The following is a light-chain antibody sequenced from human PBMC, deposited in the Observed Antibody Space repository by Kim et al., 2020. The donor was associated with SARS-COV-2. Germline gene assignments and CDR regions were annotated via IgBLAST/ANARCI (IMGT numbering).Light chain of an antibody. CDR2: GAS. CDR1: QSVSSSY. CDR3: QQYGSSPLVT. J-gene: IGKJ1*01. V-gene: IGKV3-20*01. Sequence: PGERATLSCRASQSVSSSYLAWYQQKPGQAPRLLIYGASSRATGIPDRFSGSGSGTDFTLTISRLEPEDFAVYYCQQYGSSPLVTFGQGTKVEIK.